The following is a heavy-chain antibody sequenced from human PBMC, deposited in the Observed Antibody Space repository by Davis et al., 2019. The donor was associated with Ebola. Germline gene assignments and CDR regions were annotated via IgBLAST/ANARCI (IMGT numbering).Heavy chain of an antibody. Sequence: SVKVSCKASGGTFSSYAISWVRQAPGQGLEWMGGIIPIFGTANYAQKFQGRVTITADESTSTAYMELSSLRSEDTAVYYCARIANPGGYMDVWGKGTTVTVSS. CDR3: ARIANPGGYMDV. D-gene: IGHD3-10*01. V-gene: IGHV1-69*13. J-gene: IGHJ6*03. CDR2: IIPIFGTA. CDR1: GGTFSSYA.